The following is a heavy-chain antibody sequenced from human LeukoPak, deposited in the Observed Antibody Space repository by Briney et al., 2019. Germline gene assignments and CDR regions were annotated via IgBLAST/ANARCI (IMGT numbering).Heavy chain of an antibody. Sequence: SSVKVSCKASGGTFSSYAISWVRQAPGQGLEWMGRIIPIFGTANYAQKFQGRVTITADESTSTAYMELSSLRSEDTAVYYCARSVYDSSGYYPFDYWGQGTLVTVSS. CDR3: ARSVYDSSGYYPFDY. V-gene: IGHV1-69*15. J-gene: IGHJ4*02. CDR1: GGTFSSYA. D-gene: IGHD3-22*01. CDR2: IIPIFGTA.